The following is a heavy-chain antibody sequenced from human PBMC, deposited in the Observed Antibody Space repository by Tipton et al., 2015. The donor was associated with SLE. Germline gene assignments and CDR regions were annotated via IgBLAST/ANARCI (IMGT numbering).Heavy chain of an antibody. CDR2: IRADGSNK. J-gene: IGHJ4*02. Sequence: GSLRLSCAASGFTYSGYAMHWVRLAPGKGLEWVAFIRADGSNKDYADSVKGRFTISRDNSKNTLYLQMNRLRVEDTAVYYCAGGTGAYFDHWGQGTLVTVSS. V-gene: IGHV3-30*02. D-gene: IGHD3-16*01. CDR1: GFTYSGYA. CDR3: AGGTGAYFDH.